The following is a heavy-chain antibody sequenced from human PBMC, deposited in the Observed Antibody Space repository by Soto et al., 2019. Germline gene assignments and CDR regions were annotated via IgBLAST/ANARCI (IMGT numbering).Heavy chain of an antibody. D-gene: IGHD2-8*01. J-gene: IGHJ4*02. CDR2: ISYDGSNK. V-gene: IGHV3-30-3*01. Sequence: QVQLVESAGGVVQPGRSLRLSYAASGFTFSSYAMHWVRQAPGKGLEWVAVISYDGSNKYYADSVKGRFTISRDNSKNTLYLQMNSLRAEDTAVYYCARDSPDSVVLMVFYFDYWGQGTLVTVSS. CDR3: ARDSPDSVVLMVFYFDY. CDR1: GFTFSSYA.